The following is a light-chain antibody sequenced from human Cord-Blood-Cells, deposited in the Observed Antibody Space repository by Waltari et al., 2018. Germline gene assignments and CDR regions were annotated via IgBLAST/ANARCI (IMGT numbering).Light chain of an antibody. J-gene: IGKJ5*01. V-gene: IGKV3-11*01. CDR1: QSVSSY. Sequence: EIVLTPSPSTLSLSPGERATLSCRASQSVSSYLAWYQQKPGRAPRLLIYDASNRATGIPARFSGSGSGTDFTLTISSLEPEDFAVYYCQQRSNWPPITFGQGTRLEIK. CDR2: DAS. CDR3: QQRSNWPPIT.